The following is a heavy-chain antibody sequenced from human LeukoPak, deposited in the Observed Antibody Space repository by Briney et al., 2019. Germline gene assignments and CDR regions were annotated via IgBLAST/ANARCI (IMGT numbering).Heavy chain of an antibody. CDR2: IFHSGGA. CDR1: GGSIVSRDW. J-gene: IGHJ4*02. V-gene: IGHV4/OR15-8*01. CDR3: GRHEPTLPGH. Sequence: SETLSLTCAVSGGSIVSRDWWTWVRQPPGKGLEWIGDIFHSGGANYNLSLRSRLTLSVDKSENQFSLRLSSVTAADTGVYYCGRHEPTLPGHWGQGILVTVSS.